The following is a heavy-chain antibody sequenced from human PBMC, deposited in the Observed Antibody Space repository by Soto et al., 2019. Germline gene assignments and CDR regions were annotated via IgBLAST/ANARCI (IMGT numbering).Heavy chain of an antibody. D-gene: IGHD6-13*01. CDR2: IYYSGST. J-gene: IGHJ6*02. CDR1: GGSVSSGSYY. Sequence: SETLSLTCTVSGGSVSSGSYYWSWIRQPPGKGLEWIGYIYYSGSTNYNPSLKSRVTISVDTSKNQFSLKLSSVTAADTAVYYCARDGRRIASNTLTGMDVWGQGTTVTVSS. CDR3: ARDGRRIASNTLTGMDV. V-gene: IGHV4-61*01.